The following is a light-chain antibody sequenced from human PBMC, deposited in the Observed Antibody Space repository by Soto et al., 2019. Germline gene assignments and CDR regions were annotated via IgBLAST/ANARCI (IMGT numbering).Light chain of an antibody. CDR3: SSYAGKNNLL. V-gene: IGLV2-8*01. Sequence: QSALTQPPSASGSPGQSVTISCTGTSSDVGGYNYVSWYQQYPGKAPKLMIYEVSKRPSGVPDRFSGSKSDNTASLTVSGLQAEDEADYYCSSYAGKNNLLFGGGTKLTVL. J-gene: IGLJ2*01. CDR1: SSDVGGYNY. CDR2: EVS.